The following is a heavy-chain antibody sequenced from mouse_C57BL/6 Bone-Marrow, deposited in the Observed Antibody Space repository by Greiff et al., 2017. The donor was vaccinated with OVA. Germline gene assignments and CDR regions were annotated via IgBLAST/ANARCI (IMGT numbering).Heavy chain of an antibody. CDR1: GFTFSSYG. J-gene: IGHJ3*01. CDR2: ISSGGSYT. D-gene: IGHD1-1*01. Sequence: EVHLVESGGDLVKPGGSLKLSCAASGFTFSSYGMSWVRQTPDKRLEWVATISSGGSYTYYPDSVKGRFTISRDNAKNTLYLQMSSLKSEDTAMYYCARRGSSYVGWCAYWGQGTLVTVSA. V-gene: IGHV5-6*01. CDR3: ARRGSSYVGWCAY.